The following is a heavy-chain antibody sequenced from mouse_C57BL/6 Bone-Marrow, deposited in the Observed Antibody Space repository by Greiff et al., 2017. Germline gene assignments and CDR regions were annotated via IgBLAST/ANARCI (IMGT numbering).Heavy chain of an antibody. V-gene: IGHV1-59*01. Sequence: VQLQQPGAELVRPGTSVKLSCKASGYTFTSYWMHWVKQRPGQGLEWIGVIDPSDSYTNYNQKFKGKATLTVDTSSSTAYMQLSSLTSEDSAVYYCAIGGTTVVAKDYAMDYWGQGTSVTVSS. CDR2: IDPSDSYT. CDR1: GYTFTSYW. D-gene: IGHD1-1*01. J-gene: IGHJ4*01. CDR3: AIGGTTVVAKDYAMDY.